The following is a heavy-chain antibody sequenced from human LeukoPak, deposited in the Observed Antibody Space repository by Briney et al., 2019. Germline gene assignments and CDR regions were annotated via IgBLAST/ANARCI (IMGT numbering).Heavy chain of an antibody. Sequence: GGSLRLSCAASGFTFSSHSMNWVRQAPGKGLEWVSSISSSSGYIYYADSVKGRFTISRDNAKKSLYLQMNSLRAEDTAVYYCAREENYKVDYWGQGTLVTVSS. J-gene: IGHJ4*02. V-gene: IGHV3-21*01. D-gene: IGHD1-7*01. CDR1: GFTFSSHS. CDR2: ISSSSGYI. CDR3: AREENYKVDY.